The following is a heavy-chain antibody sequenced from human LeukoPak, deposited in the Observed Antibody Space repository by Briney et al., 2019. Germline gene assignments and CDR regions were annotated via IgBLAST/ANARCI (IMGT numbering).Heavy chain of an antibody. CDR2: INSDGSST. D-gene: IGHD6-13*01. CDR3: AKYGATAGTNYFDY. CDR1: GFTFSSYW. Sequence: GGSLRLSCAASGFTFSSYWMHWVRQAPGKGLVWVSRINSDGSSTSYADSVKGRFTISRDNAKNTLYLQMNSLRAEDTAVYYCAKYGATAGTNYFDYWGQGTLVTVSS. J-gene: IGHJ4*02. V-gene: IGHV3-74*01.